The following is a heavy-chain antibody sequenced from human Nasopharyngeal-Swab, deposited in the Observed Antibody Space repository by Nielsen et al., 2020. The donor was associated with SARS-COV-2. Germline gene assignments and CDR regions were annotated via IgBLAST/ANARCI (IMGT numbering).Heavy chain of an antibody. J-gene: IGHJ1*01. V-gene: IGHV3-23*01. CDR2: ITGSGGST. Sequence: GCEAPGKGLEWGSVITGSGGSTSTTDSVKGRFTISRDNSKNTLYLQMNSLRADVTAVYYCANYQALSSIWSRYFHHWGQGTLVTVSS. D-gene: IGHD6-13*01. CDR3: ANYQALSSIWSRYFHH.